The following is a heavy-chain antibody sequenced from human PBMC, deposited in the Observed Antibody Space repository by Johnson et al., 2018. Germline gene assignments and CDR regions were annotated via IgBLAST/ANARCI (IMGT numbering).Heavy chain of an antibody. CDR1: GFTFSSYG. Sequence: QVQLVESGGGVVQPGRSLRLSCAASGFTFSSYGMHWVRQAPGKGLEWVAVISYDGSNKYYADSVKGRFIISRDNSKNTLYLQMNSLRAEDTAVYYCAKPWGSMDVWGQGTMVTVSS. CDR2: ISYDGSNK. D-gene: IGHD3-16*01. CDR3: AKPWGSMDV. J-gene: IGHJ3*01. V-gene: IGHV3-30*18.